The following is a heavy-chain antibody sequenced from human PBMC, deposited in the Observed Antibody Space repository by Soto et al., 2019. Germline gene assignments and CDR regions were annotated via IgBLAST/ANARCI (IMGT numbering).Heavy chain of an antibody. CDR3: ARHGYSGYDWPFDY. CDR2: IYPGDSDT. D-gene: IGHD5-12*01. Sequence: PGDSLKISCKGSGYSFTSSLIGWVRQMPGKGLEWMGIIYPGDSDTRYSPSFQGQVTISADKSISTAYLQWSSLKASDTAIYYCARHGYSGYDWPFDYWGQGTLVTVSS. J-gene: IGHJ4*02. V-gene: IGHV5-51*01. CDR1: GYSFTSSL.